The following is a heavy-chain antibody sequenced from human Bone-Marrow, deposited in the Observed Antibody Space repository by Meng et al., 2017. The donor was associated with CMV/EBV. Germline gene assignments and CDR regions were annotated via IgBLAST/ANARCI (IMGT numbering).Heavy chain of an antibody. D-gene: IGHD6-13*01. CDR2: IRFDGSNK. J-gene: IGHJ3*02. CDR1: GFIFSDYG. V-gene: IGHV3-30*02. Sequence: GESLKISCAASGFIFSDYGMHWVRQAPGKGLEWVAFIRFDGSNKYYADSVKGRFTISRDNSKNTLYLQMNSLRAEDTAVYYCARGGIAMGDAFDIWGQGPMVPVPS. CDR3: ARGGIAMGDAFDI.